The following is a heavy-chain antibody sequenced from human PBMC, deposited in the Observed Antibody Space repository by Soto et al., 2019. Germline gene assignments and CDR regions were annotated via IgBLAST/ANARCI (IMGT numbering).Heavy chain of an antibody. CDR3: AAVVTAIQKDYFAY. D-gene: IGHD2-21*02. CDR2: IIPIFGTA. J-gene: IGHJ4*02. V-gene: IGHV1-69*13. CDR1: GCTFSSYA. Sequence: GASVKVSCKASGCTFSSYAISWVRQAPGQGLEWMGGIIPIFGTANYAQKFQGRVTITADESTSTAYMELSSLRSEDTAVYYCAAVVTAIQKDYFAYWGQGTLVTVSS.